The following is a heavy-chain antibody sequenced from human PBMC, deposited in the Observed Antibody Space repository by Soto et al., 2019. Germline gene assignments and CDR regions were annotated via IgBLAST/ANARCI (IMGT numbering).Heavy chain of an antibody. Sequence: GGSLRLSCAASGFTFSNAWMNWVRQAPGKGLEWVGRIKSKTDGGTTDYAAPVKGRFTISRDDSKNTLYLQMNSLKTEDTAVYYCTTVPIVVVVAATGGQVDYWGQGTLVTVSS. J-gene: IGHJ4*02. CDR2: IKSKTDGGTT. CDR1: GFTFSNAW. D-gene: IGHD2-15*01. CDR3: TTVPIVVVVAATGGQVDY. V-gene: IGHV3-15*07.